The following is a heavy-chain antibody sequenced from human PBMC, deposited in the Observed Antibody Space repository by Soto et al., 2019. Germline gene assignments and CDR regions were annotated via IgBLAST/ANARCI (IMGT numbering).Heavy chain of an antibody. CDR3: ARRSGYHYGMDV. D-gene: IGHD3-3*01. V-gene: IGHV3-48*02. CDR2: ITSISDTI. CDR1: GFTFSSFH. J-gene: IGHJ6*02. Sequence: GGSLRLSCAASGFTFSSFHMNWVRQAPGRGLEWVAYITSISDTIYYSDSVKGRFTISRDNGKNSLFLQMNSLRDEDTAVYYCARRSGYHYGMDVWGQGTTVTVSS.